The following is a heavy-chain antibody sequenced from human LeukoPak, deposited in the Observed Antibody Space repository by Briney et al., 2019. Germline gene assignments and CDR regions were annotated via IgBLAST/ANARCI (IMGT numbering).Heavy chain of an antibody. CDR1: GGSISSSNW. V-gene: IGHV4-4*02. D-gene: IGHD3-10*01. CDR2: IYHSGST. CDR3: ARGRYYYGSWYMDV. J-gene: IGHJ6*02. Sequence: SETLSLTCAVSGGSISSSNWWNWVRQPPGKGLEWIGEIYHSGSTNYNPSLKSRVTISVDKSKNQFSLKLSSVTAADTAVYYCARGRYYYGSWYMDVWGQGTTVTVSS.